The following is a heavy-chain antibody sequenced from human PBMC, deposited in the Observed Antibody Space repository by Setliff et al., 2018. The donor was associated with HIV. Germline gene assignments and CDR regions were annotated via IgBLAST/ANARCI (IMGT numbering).Heavy chain of an antibody. V-gene: IGHV1-8*02. J-gene: IGHJ5*02. CDR3: ARTWGAGVTGYWFEP. CDR2: MNPSSGNT. D-gene: IGHD3-9*01. Sequence: ASVKVSCKASGYNFINNDINWVRQATGQGLEWMGWMNPSSGNTGFAQKFQGRVTMTRNTSISTAYMELRSLRSEDTAVYFCARTWGAGVTGYWFEPWGQGTRVTVSS. CDR1: GYNFINND.